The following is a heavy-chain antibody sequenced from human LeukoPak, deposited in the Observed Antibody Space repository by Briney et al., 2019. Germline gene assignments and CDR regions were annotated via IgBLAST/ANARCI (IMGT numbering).Heavy chain of an antibody. J-gene: IGHJ4*02. D-gene: IGHD3-22*01. V-gene: IGHV4-39*07. Sequence: SETLSLTCTVSGGSVRSTRHYWGWIRQPPGKGLEWIGTIYYSGTTYYNPSLKSRVTISVDTSKNQFSLKLSSVTAADTAVYYCARGQDYYDSSGDFDYWGQGTLVTVSS. CDR3: ARGQDYYDSSGDFDY. CDR1: GGSVRSTRHY. CDR2: IYYSGTT.